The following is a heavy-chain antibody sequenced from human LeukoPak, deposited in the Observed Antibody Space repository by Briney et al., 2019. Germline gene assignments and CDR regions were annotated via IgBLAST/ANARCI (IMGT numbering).Heavy chain of an antibody. D-gene: IGHD6-19*01. CDR2: IFYTGTT. J-gene: IGHJ4*02. CDR3: ARGWGYFDY. CDR1: GGSISNYY. V-gene: IGHV4-59*01. Sequence: PSETLSLTCTVSGGSISNYYWSWIRQPPGKGLEWIGYIFYTGTTNYNFSLKSRLTISVDTSKNQFSLRLTSVTAAGTAVYYCARGWGYFDYWGQGTLVTVSS.